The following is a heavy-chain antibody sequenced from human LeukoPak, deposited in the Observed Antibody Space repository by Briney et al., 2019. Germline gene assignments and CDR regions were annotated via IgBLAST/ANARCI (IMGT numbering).Heavy chain of an antibody. CDR3: ARQIGYCTSGNCYFDT. V-gene: IGHV3-23*01. CDR2: ISGSGDYT. CDR1: GFIVSDNY. D-gene: IGHD2-8*01. J-gene: IGHJ4*02. Sequence: GGSLRLSRAASGFIVSDNYMSWVRQAPGKGLEWVSAISGSGDYTYHADSVKGWFTISRDKSKNTVFLQMNSLRVDDMAVYYCARQIGYCTSGNCYFDTWGQGALVTVSS.